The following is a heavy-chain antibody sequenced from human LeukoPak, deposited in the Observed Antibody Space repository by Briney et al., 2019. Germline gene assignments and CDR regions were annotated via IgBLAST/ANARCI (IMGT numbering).Heavy chain of an antibody. V-gene: IGHV3-30*04. Sequence: GGSLRLSCAASGFTFSSYAMHWVRQAPGKGLEWVAVISYDGSNKYYVDSVKGRFTISRDNSKNTLYLQMNSLRAEDTAVYYCAKGAKMGWFDPWGQGTLVTVSS. CDR1: GFTFSSYA. CDR2: ISYDGSNK. D-gene: IGHD5-24*01. CDR3: AKGAKMGWFDP. J-gene: IGHJ5*02.